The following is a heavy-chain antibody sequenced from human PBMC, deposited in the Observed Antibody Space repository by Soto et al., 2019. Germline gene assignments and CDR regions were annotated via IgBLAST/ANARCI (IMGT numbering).Heavy chain of an antibody. CDR1: GFTFSSYA. J-gene: IGHJ4*02. CDR2: MSYDGSNK. D-gene: IGHD3-16*01. CDR3: ARDGGGY. V-gene: IGHV3-30-3*01. Sequence: QVQLVESGGGVVQPGRSLRLSCAASGFTFSSYAMHWVRRAPGKGLEWMAVMSYDGSNKYYADSVKGRFTISRDNSKNTLDLQMNSRGPEDTALCCCARDGGGYWGQGALVIVSS.